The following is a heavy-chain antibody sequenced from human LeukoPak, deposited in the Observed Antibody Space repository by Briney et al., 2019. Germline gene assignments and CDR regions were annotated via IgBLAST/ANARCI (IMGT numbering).Heavy chain of an antibody. J-gene: IGHJ4*02. CDR1: RFTFSSYW. Sequence: PGGSLRLSCAASRFTFSSYWMHWVRQAPGKGLVWVSRINGDGSSTNYADSVKGRFTISRDNAENTLYLQLNSLRAEDTAVYYCARDRGEYYFDSWGQGTLVTVSS. CDR3: ARDRGEYYFDS. V-gene: IGHV3-74*01. CDR2: INGDGSST. D-gene: IGHD3-10*01.